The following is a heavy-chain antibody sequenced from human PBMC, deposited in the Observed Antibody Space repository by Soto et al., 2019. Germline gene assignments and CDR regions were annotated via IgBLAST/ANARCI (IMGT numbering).Heavy chain of an antibody. J-gene: IGHJ3*01. D-gene: IGHD3-16*01. CDR3: AHRVTLMSTWHYGAFDF. Sequence: QITLKASGPTMVKPTQTLTLICSFSGFSSTTYGVGVGWVRQPPGKALPWLAFTSWDDDNRYNPSLKSRLTTTTDTSKNQAVLTRTNMDPADTATYLCAHRVTLMSTWHYGAFDFWVQGGWVTVTS. CDR2: TSWDDDN. CDR1: GFSSTTYGVG. V-gene: IGHV2-5*02.